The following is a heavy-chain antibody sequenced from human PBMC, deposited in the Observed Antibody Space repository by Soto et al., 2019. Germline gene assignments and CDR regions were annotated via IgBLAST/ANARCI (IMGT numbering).Heavy chain of an antibody. CDR3: KRGPHRVTWLDP. J-gene: IGHJ5*02. D-gene: IGHD4-4*01. Sequence: SASXSLTCTLAVGAVISGTCYLSWIRQPPGKGLEWIGHIYFTGSTNYNPSLKSRVTMSLDTSRNQFSLKLSSVPAADTPVYSCKRGPHRVTWLDPWGLATLVTVYS. V-gene: IGHV4-61*01. CDR1: VGAVISGTCY. CDR2: IYFTGST.